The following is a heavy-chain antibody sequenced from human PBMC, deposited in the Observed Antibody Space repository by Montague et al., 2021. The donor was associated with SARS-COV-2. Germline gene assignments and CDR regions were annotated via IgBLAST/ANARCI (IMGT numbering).Heavy chain of an antibody. V-gene: IGHV4-59*10. CDR1: GDSISSYY. CDR2: IYTSGST. CDR3: ARARVVWGSSWRSTVDWSFDI. D-gene: IGHD6-13*01. Sequence: SETLSLTCDVYGDSISSYYWSWIRQPAGKGLEWIGRIYTSGSTNYNPSLKSRVTMSVDTSKNQFSLKLSSVTAADTAVYYCARARVVWGSSWRSTVDWSFDIWGQGTLVAVSS. J-gene: IGHJ4*02.